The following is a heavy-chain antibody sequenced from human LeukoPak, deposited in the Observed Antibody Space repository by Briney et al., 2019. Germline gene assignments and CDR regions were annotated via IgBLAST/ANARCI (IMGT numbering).Heavy chain of an antibody. J-gene: IGHJ4*02. CDR3: ARERVAAAGTSPLDY. D-gene: IGHD6-13*01. V-gene: IGHV1-18*01. CDR1: GYTFTSYG. CDR2: TSAYNGNT. Sequence: ASVKVSCKASGYTFTSYGISWVRQAPGQGLEWMGWTSAYNGNTNYAQKFQGRVTMTTDTSTSTAYMELSSLRSEDTAVYYCARERVAAAGTSPLDYWGQGTLVTVSS.